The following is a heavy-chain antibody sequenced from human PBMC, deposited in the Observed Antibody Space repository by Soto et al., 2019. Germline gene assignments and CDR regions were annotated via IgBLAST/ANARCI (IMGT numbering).Heavy chain of an antibody. D-gene: IGHD6-6*01. Sequence: XGSLRLSCAASGFTFSSYAMSWVRQAPGKGLEWVSAISGSGGSTYYADSVKGRFTISRDNSKNTLYLQMNSLRAEDTAVYYCAKSGIAARPHYYYYYGMDVWGQGTTVTVSS. CDR1: GFTFSSYA. CDR3: AKSGIAARPHYYYYYGMDV. V-gene: IGHV3-23*01. J-gene: IGHJ6*02. CDR2: ISGSGGST.